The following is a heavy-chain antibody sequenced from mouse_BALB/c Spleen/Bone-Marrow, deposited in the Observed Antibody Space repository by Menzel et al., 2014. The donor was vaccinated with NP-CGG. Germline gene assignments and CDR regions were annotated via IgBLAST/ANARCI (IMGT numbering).Heavy chain of an antibody. J-gene: IGHJ4*01. CDR1: GFTFSNYA. CDR3: VRWTTYPLMDY. D-gene: IGHD5-5*01. Sequence: EVQLVESGGDLVKPGGSLKLSCAASGFTFSNYAMSWVRQTPEKRLKWVASISSAGSAYYPGSVRGRFTISRDSARNILYLQMSSLRSEDSAMYYCVRWTTYPLMDYWGQGTSVTVSS. V-gene: IGHV5-6-5*01. CDR2: ISSAGSA.